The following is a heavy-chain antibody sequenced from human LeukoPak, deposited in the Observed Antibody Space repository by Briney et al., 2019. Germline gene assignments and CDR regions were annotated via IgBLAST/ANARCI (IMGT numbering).Heavy chain of an antibody. J-gene: IGHJ4*02. D-gene: IGHD3-10*01. CDR3: ARELNSLLLWFGELDY. CDR1: GGSFSGYY. CDR2: INHSGST. Sequence: SETLSLTCAVYGGSFSGYYWSWIRQPPGKGLEWIGEINHSGSTNYNPSLKSRVTISVDTSKNQFSLKLSSVTAADTAVYYCARELNSLLLWFGELDYWGQGTLVTVSS. V-gene: IGHV4-34*01.